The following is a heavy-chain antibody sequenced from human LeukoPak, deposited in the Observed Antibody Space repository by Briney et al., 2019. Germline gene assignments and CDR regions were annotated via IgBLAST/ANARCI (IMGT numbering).Heavy chain of an antibody. CDR3: ATDGGLGAVAGWFDY. J-gene: IGHJ4*02. CDR2: IIPIFGTA. CDR1: GGTFSSYA. D-gene: IGHD6-19*01. Sequence: GSSVKVSCKASGGTFSSYAISWVRQAPGQGLEWMGRIIPIFGTANYAQKFQGRVTITTDESTSTAYMELSSLRSEDTAVYYCATDGGLGAVAGWFDYWGQGTLVTVSS. V-gene: IGHV1-69*05.